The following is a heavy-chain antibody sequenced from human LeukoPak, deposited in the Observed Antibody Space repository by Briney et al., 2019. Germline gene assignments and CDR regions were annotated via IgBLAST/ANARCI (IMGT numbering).Heavy chain of an antibody. V-gene: IGHV4-59*12. J-gene: IGHJ5*02. CDR2: IYYSGST. D-gene: IGHD5-12*01. CDR3: ASYYSGYDLDWFDP. CDR1: GGSISSYY. Sequence: PSETLSLTCTVSGGSISSYYWSWIRQPPGKGLEWIGYIYYSGSTNYNPSLKSRVTISVDTSKNQFSLKLSSVTAADTAVYYCASYYSGYDLDWFDPWGQGTLVTVSS.